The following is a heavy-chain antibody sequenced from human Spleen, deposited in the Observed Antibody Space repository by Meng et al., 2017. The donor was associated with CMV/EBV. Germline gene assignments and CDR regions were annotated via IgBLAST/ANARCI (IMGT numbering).Heavy chain of an antibody. J-gene: IGHJ6*02. Sequence: GESLKISCAASGFTFSSYAMHWVRQAPGKGLEWVSGVSWNGSRTHYADSVKGRFIISRDNSRNFLYQQMNSLRAEDTAVYYCASTSIAAAGGYYYGMDVWGQGTTVTVSS. CDR1: GFTFSSYA. CDR3: ASTSIAAAGGYYYGMDV. V-gene: IGHV3-19*01. D-gene: IGHD6-13*01. CDR2: VSWNGSRT.